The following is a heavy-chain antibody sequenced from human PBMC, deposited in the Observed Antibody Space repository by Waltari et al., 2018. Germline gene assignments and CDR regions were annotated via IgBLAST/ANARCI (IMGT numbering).Heavy chain of an antibody. J-gene: IGHJ2*01. CDR1: GYTLTELS. D-gene: IGHD5-18*01. Sequence: QVQLVQSGAEVKKPGASVMVSCKVSGYTLTELSMHWVRQAPGKGLEWMGGFDPEDGETIYAQKFQGRVTMTEDTSTDTAYMELSSLRSEDTAVYYCATGAGYGHIRFLRYFDLWGRGTLVTVSS. CDR3: ATGAGYGHIRFLRYFDL. CDR2: FDPEDGET. V-gene: IGHV1-24*01.